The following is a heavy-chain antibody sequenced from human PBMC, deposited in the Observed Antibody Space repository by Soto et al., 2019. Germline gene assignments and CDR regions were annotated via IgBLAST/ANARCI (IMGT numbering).Heavy chain of an antibody. D-gene: IGHD6-13*01. V-gene: IGHV1-3*01. J-gene: IGHJ4*02. CDR1: GYVFSSYT. CDR2: INPGNGNT. Sequence: QVQLVQSGAEVKKPGASVKVSCKASGYVFSSYTLHWVRQALGQRLEWMGWINPGNGNTKYSQNLQGRVTITRDTSARTAYMELSSLRSEDTAVYYCASSIAAACFDYWGQGTLVTVSS. CDR3: ASSIAAACFDY.